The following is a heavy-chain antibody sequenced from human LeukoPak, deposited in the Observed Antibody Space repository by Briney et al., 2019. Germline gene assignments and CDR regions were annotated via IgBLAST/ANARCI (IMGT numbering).Heavy chain of an antibody. D-gene: IGHD4-23*01. Sequence: SETLSLTCTVSGGAISSYYWSWIRQPPGKGPEWIGHTYYTGSSRYNPSLKSRVTLSLDTSKNHFSLRLTSVTAADTAVYYCARGGLGTTVVTGRYFDYWGQGTLVTVSS. CDR1: GGAISSYY. V-gene: IGHV4-59*12. CDR2: TYYTGSS. J-gene: IGHJ4*02. CDR3: ARGGLGTTVVTGRYFDY.